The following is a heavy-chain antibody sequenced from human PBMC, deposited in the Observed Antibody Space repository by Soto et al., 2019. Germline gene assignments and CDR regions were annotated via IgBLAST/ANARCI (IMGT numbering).Heavy chain of an antibody. CDR3: ARGRGYNSSWQTLFAY. J-gene: IGHJ4*02. D-gene: IGHD6-13*01. CDR2: IYDSGST. Sequence: SETLSLTCTVSGGAISSYYWSWIRQAPGKGLEWIAYIYDSGSTNYNPSFKSRVTIPVDTSKNQFSLKLSSVTAADTAVYYCARGRGYNSSWQTLFAYWGQGTLVTVSS. V-gene: IGHV4-59*01. CDR1: GGAISSYY.